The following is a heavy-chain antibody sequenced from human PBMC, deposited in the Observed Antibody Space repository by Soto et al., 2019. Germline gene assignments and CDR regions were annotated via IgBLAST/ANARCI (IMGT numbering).Heavy chain of an antibody. V-gene: IGHV1-3*01. Sequence: QVKRVQSGAEVKKPGASVKVSCKASGYTFTSYAMHWVRQAPGQRLEWMGWINAGNGNTKYSQKFQGRVTITRDTSASTAYMELSSLRSEDTAVYYCARDMVRGASDAFDIWGQGTMVTVSS. J-gene: IGHJ3*02. CDR1: GYTFTSYA. CDR2: INAGNGNT. D-gene: IGHD3-10*01. CDR3: ARDMVRGASDAFDI.